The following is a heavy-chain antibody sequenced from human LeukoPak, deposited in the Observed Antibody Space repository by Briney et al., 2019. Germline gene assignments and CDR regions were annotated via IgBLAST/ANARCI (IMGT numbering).Heavy chain of an antibody. Sequence: PGGSLRLSCAAYGFTFSSYWMQWVRQAPGKGLVWVSRINSDGSSTSYADSVKGRFTISRDNAKNTLYLQMNSLRAEDTAVYYCARAGIVATIYYYYYYGMDVWGQGTTVTVSS. CDR2: INSDGSST. V-gene: IGHV3-74*01. CDR1: GFTFSSYW. CDR3: ARAGIVATIYYYYYYGMDV. D-gene: IGHD5-12*01. J-gene: IGHJ6*02.